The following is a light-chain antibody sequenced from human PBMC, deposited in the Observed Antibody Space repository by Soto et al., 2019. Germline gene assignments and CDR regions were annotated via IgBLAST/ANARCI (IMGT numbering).Light chain of an antibody. J-gene: IGKJ1*01. CDR3: QQYGRLPWT. Sequence: EIVLMQSPGTLSLSPGERATLYCRSSQTVNANFLAWYQQKPGQAPRLLIYGVSNRAAGIPDRFSGSGSGTDFTLTISRLEPEDFAVYYCQQYGRLPWTFGQGTKVDIK. CDR2: GVS. V-gene: IGKV3-20*01. CDR1: QTVNANF.